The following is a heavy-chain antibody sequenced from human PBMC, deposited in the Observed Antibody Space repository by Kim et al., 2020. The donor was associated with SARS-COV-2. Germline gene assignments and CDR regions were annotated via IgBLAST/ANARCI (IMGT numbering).Heavy chain of an antibody. Sequence: SETLSLTCTVSGGSVSSGSYYWSWIRQPPGKGLEWIGYIYYSGSTNYNPSLKSRVTISVDTSKNQFSLKLSSVTAADTAVYYCAGSISNYDFWSGHDYWG. V-gene: IGHV4-61*01. CDR3: AGSISNYDFWSGHDY. CDR1: GGSVSSGSYY. J-gene: IGHJ4*01. D-gene: IGHD3-3*01. CDR2: IYYSGST.